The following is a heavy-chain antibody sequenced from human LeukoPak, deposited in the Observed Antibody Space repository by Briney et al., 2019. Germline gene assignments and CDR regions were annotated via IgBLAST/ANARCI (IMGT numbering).Heavy chain of an antibody. CDR2: IKKKDAGGTT. CDR1: GFSFTNDW. Sequence: GGSLRLSCAASGFSFTNDWMSWVRQAPGKGLEWVGRIKKKDAGGTTDYAAPVKGRFTISRDDSKNTLFLQMDSLKIEDTAMYYCATAGLVLDAFDFWGQGTMVTVYS. V-gene: IGHV3-15*01. D-gene: IGHD6-6*01. CDR3: ATAGLVLDAFDF. J-gene: IGHJ3*01.